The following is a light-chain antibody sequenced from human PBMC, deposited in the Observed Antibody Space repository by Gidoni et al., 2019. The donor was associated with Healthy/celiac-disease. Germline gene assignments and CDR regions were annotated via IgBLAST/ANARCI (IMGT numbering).Light chain of an antibody. CDR2: GSS. CDR1: QIVSSSY. V-gene: IGKV3-20*01. J-gene: IGKJ2*01. CDR3: QQYGSSPHMYT. Sequence: EIVLTQSPGTLSLSPGERATLSCRASQIVSSSYLAWYQQKPGQAPRLLIYGSSSRATGIPDRFSGSGSGTDFTLTISRLEPEDFAVYYCQQYGSSPHMYTFXQXTKLEIK.